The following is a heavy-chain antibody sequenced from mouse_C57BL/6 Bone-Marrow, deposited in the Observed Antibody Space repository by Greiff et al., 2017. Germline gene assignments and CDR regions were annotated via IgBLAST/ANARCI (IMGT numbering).Heavy chain of an antibody. CDR3: TTYYYGSSYAMDY. V-gene: IGHV14-4*01. Sequence: EVPLQQSGAELVRPGASVKLSCTASGFNTKDAYLHWVKQRPEQGLEWIGWIDPENGDTEYAPKFQGKATITADTSSNKAYLQLSSLTSEDTAVYYCTTYYYGSSYAMDYWGQGTSVTVSS. J-gene: IGHJ4*01. D-gene: IGHD1-1*01. CDR2: IDPENGDT. CDR1: GFNTKDAY.